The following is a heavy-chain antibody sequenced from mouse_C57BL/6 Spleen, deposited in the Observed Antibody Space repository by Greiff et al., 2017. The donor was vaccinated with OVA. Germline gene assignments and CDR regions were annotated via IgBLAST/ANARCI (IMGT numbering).Heavy chain of an antibody. J-gene: IGHJ2*01. CDR1: GYAFSSYW. Sequence: QVQLQQSGAELVKPGASVKISCKASGYAFSSYWMHWVKQRPGKGLEWIGQIYPGDGDTNYNGKFKGKATLTADKSSSTAYMQLSSLTSEDSAVYFCARRAFCVDYWGKGTTLTDSS. D-gene: IGHD3-3*01. CDR3: ARRAFCVDY. V-gene: IGHV1-80*01. CDR2: IYPGDGDT.